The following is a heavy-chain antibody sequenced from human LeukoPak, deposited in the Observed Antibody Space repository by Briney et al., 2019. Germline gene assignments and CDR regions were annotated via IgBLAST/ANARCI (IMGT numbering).Heavy chain of an antibody. J-gene: IGHJ5*02. CDR3: ARLAYCSGGSCYSKGVNH. CDR2: INAGNGNT. D-gene: IGHD2-15*01. Sequence: GASVNVSCKASGYTFTSYAMHWVRQAPGQRLEWMGWINAGNGNTKYSQKFQGRVTITRDTSASTAYMELSSLRSEDTAVYYCARLAYCSGGSCYSKGVNHWGQGTLVTVSS. V-gene: IGHV1-3*01. CDR1: GYTFTSYA.